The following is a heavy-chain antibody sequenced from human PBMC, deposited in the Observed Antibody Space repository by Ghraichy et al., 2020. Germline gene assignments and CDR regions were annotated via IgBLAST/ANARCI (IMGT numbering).Heavy chain of an antibody. CDR2: ISWDGGST. J-gene: IGHJ2*01. Sequence: GGSLRLSCAASGFTFDDYTMHWVRQALGKGLEWVSLISWDGGSTYYADSVKGRFTISRDNSKNSLYLQMNSLRTEDTALYYCAKGIAVAGTEGNWYFDLWGRGTLVTVSS. D-gene: IGHD6-19*01. CDR3: AKGIAVAGTEGNWYFDL. CDR1: GFTFDDYT. V-gene: IGHV3-43*01.